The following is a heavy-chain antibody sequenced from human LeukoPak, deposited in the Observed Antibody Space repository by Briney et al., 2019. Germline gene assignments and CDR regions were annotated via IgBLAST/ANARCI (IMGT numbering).Heavy chain of an antibody. CDR1: GFTFSNYA. CDR2: ISSSGSST. Sequence: GGFLRLSCAASGFTFSNYAMSWVRQAPGKGLEWVSSISSSGSSTYYADSVKGRFTISRDNSKNTLFLQMNSLRAGDTAVYYCATQRSGWHYFDYWGQGTLVTVSS. V-gene: IGHV3-23*01. CDR3: ATQRSGWHYFDY. J-gene: IGHJ4*02. D-gene: IGHD6-19*01.